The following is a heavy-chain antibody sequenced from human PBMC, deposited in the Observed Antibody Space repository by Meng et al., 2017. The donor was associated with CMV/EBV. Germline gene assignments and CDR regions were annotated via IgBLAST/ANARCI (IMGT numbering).Heavy chain of an antibody. J-gene: IGHJ5*02. CDR2: INHSGST. V-gene: IGHV4-34*01. CDR1: GGSFSGYY. CDR3: ARGGNWFDP. Sequence: VQLLQWVARRLQPSETLSLTCAVYGGSFSGYYWSWIRQPPGKGLEWIGEINHSGSTNYNPSLKSRVTISVDTSKNQFSLKLSSVTAADTAVYYCARGGNWFDPWGQGTLVTVSS.